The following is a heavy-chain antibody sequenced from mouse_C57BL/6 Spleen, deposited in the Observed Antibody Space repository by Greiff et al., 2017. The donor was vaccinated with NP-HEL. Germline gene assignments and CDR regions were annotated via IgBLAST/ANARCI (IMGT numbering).Heavy chain of an antibody. CDR2: INPGSGGT. Sequence: VQLQQSGAELVRPGTSVKVSCKASGYAFTNYLIEWVKQRPGQGLEWIGVINPGSGGTNYNEKFKGKATLTADKSSSTAYMQLSSLTSADSAVYFCAGAYYSSGSYLDYWGKGTTLTVSS. J-gene: IGHJ2*01. D-gene: IGHD2-12*01. CDR3: AGAYYSSGSYLDY. CDR1: GYAFTNYL. V-gene: IGHV1-54*01.